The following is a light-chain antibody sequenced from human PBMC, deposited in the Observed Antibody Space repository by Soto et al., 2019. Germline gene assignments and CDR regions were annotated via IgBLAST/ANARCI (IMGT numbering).Light chain of an antibody. Sequence: EIVLTQSPATLSLSPGERATLSCRASQSVRSYVAWYQQKPGQAPRLLIYGASTRATGIPGRFSGSGSGTEFTLTISSLQSEDFAVYDCQQYNDWWTFGQGTKVDI. CDR2: GAS. J-gene: IGKJ1*01. V-gene: IGKV3D-15*01. CDR1: QSVRSY. CDR3: QQYNDWWT.